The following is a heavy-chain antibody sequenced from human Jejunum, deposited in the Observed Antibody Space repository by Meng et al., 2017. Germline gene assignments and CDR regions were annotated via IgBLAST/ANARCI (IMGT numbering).Heavy chain of an antibody. CDR2: ISGDSTYI. CDR1: GFSFSTYT. CDR3: ARDPSTMPAAVNWFDP. D-gene: IGHD6-13*01. Sequence: VPLVEAGGGLVKPGGSLSLSCAASGFSFSTYTMNWLRQAPGKGLEWVSSISGDSTYIYYTDSVKGRFTISRDNAKNSLYLQMNSLRAEDSAVYYCARDPSTMPAAVNWFDPWGHGTLVTGSS. J-gene: IGHJ5*02. V-gene: IGHV3-21*01.